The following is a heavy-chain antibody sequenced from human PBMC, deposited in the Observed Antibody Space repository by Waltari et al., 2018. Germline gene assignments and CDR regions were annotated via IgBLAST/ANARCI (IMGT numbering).Heavy chain of an antibody. CDR3: ARENYYGSGTYPMDV. Sequence: EVQLVESGGGLVQPGGSLRLSCAASEFTFSSYRMNWVRQAPGKGLEWVSYISSSSTTIYYADSVKGRFTISRDNAQNSLYLQMNSLRDEDTAVYYCARENYYGSGTYPMDVWGKGTTVTVSS. V-gene: IGHV3-48*02. D-gene: IGHD3-10*01. CDR2: ISSSSTTI. J-gene: IGHJ6*04. CDR1: EFTFSSYR.